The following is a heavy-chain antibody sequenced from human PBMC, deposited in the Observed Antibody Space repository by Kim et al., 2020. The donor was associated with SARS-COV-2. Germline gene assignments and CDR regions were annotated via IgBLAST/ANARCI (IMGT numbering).Heavy chain of an antibody. CDR2: ISQSGTT. CDR1: GDSVSRSAW. Sequence: SETLSLTFAVSGDSVSRSAWWSWVRQPPGKGLEWIGEISQSGTTNYNPSLKSRVTMSQDRSQNQFSLKLTSVTAADTAIYYCARNFHSGGWYFDYWGQGTPGHRLL. V-gene: IGHV4-4*02. CDR3: ARNFHSGGWYFDY. J-gene: IGHJ4*02. D-gene: IGHD6-19*01.